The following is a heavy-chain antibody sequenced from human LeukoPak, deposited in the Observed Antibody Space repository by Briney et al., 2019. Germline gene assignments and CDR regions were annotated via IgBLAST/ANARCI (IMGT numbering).Heavy chain of an antibody. CDR1: AGSIIPYY. V-gene: IGHV4-4*07. J-gene: IGHJ5*02. Sequence: SETLSLTCTDSAGSIIPYYWSWIRQPAGKGLEWIGRIYPSGSTTYNPSLKSRVTMSVDTTKNQFSLKLTSVTAADTAVYYCAKLSPNRWFDPWGQGILVTVSS. D-gene: IGHD1-14*01. CDR3: AKLSPNRWFDP. CDR2: IYPSGST.